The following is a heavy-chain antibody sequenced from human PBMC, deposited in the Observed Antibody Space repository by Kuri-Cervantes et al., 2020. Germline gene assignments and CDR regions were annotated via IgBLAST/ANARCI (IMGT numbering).Heavy chain of an antibody. CDR1: GFTFSSYG. V-gene: IGHV3-30*03. Sequence: GESLKISCAASGFTFSSYGMHWVRQAPGKGLEWVAVISYDGSNKYYADSVKGRFTISRDNSKNTLYLQMNSLRAEDTAVYYCARDGGYSSSWWTYYYYGMDVWGQGTTVTVSS. J-gene: IGHJ6*02. CDR2: ISYDGSNK. CDR3: ARDGGYSSSWWTYYYYGMDV. D-gene: IGHD6-13*01.